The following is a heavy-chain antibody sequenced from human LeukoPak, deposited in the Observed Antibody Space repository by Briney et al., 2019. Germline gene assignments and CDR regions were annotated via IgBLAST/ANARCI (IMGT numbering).Heavy chain of an antibody. J-gene: IGHJ4*02. CDR3: AKEFFSTGWNIDY. CDR1: GFTLTSHS. CDR2: FIGGESST. V-gene: IGHV3-23*01. Sequence: GGSLRLSCAASGFTLTSHSMSWVRQAPGKGLEWVSGFIGGESSTNYADSVKGRFTISTDKSKNTLYLQMNSLRAEDTALYYCAKEFFSTGWNIDYWGQGTLVTVSS. D-gene: IGHD6-19*01.